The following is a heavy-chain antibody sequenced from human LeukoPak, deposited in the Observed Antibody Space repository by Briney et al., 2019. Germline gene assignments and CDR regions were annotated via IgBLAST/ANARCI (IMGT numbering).Heavy chain of an antibody. Sequence: GGSLRLSCAASGFTFSSYGMNWVRQAPGKGLGWVSSISSRSSYIYYTDSVKGRFTISRDNAKNSLYLQMNSLRAEDTAVYYCARGGEFSGYEIWGQGTLVTVSS. CDR3: ARGGEFSGYEI. CDR1: GFTFSSYG. V-gene: IGHV3-21*01. D-gene: IGHD5-12*01. J-gene: IGHJ4*02. CDR2: ISSRSSYI.